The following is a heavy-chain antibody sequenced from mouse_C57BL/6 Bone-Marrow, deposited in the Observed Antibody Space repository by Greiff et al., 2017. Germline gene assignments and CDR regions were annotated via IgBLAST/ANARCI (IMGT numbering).Heavy chain of an antibody. CDR2: IYPGDGDT. V-gene: IGHV1-82*01. CDR3: ARDGKSY. Sequence: VQLQQSGPELVKPGASVKISCKASGYAFSSSWLNWVKQRPGKGLEWIGRIYPGDGDTNYNGKFKGKATLTADKSSSTAYMQLSSLTSEDSAVYFCARDGKSYWGQGTTLTVSS. CDR1: GYAFSSSW. J-gene: IGHJ2*01. D-gene: IGHD2-1*01.